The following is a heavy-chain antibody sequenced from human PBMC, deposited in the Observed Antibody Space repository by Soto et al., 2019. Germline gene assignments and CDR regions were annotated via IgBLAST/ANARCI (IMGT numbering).Heavy chain of an antibody. CDR3: ARDPARTVAGSYLDY. D-gene: IGHD6-19*01. CDR2: ISSSGTTI. Sequence: QVQLVESGGGLVKPGGSLRLSCAASGFTFSDYYMSWIRQAPGKGLEWVSYISSSGTTIYHADSVKGRFTISRDKAKNSLYLQMNSLRAEDTAVYYCARDPARTVAGSYLDYWGQGTLVTVSS. V-gene: IGHV3-11*01. J-gene: IGHJ4*02. CDR1: GFTFSDYY.